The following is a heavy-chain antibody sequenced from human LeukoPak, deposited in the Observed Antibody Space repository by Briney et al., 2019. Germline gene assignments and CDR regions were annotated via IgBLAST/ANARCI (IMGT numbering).Heavy chain of an antibody. V-gene: IGHV3-73*01. Sequence: PGGSLKLSCAVSGFTFSGSAMHWVRQASGKGLEWVGRIRTKPNNYATAYAASVEGRFTISRDDSRNTAYLQMNTLKTEDTAVYYCTTNWNDVLNSWGQGTLVTVSS. CDR2: IRTKPNNYAT. D-gene: IGHD1-20*01. CDR1: GFTFSGSA. CDR3: TTNWNDVLNS. J-gene: IGHJ4*02.